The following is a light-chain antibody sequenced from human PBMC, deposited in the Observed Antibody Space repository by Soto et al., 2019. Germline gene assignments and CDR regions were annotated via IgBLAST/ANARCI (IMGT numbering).Light chain of an antibody. CDR2: WAS. V-gene: IGKV4-1*01. CDR3: SQYEPTPPWT. Sequence: DIVMTQSPDSLSVSLGERATINCKSSQSVLSNSNNKNSIAWYQQKPGQPPRLLIYWASTRESGVPERFSGSGSGTDFTLTIRSLQAEHVAVYFSSQYEPTPPWTSGRGPKVDIK. CDR1: QSVLSNSNNKNS. J-gene: IGKJ1*01.